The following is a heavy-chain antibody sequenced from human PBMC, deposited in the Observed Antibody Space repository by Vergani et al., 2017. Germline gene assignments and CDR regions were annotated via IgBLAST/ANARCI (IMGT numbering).Heavy chain of an antibody. CDR2: IYYSGST. J-gene: IGHJ6*03. Sequence: QLQLQESDPGLVKPSETLSLTCTVSGGSIRSTFYYWGWIRQPPGKGLEWIGTIYYSGSTYYNPSLKSRVTISVDTSKNHFSLKLNSVTAADTAVYYCARHKEQLVPGNYCYCYYMDVWGKGATVTVSS. CDR1: GGSIRSTFYY. V-gene: IGHV4-39*01. D-gene: IGHD6-13*01. CDR3: ARHKEQLVPGNYCYCYYMDV.